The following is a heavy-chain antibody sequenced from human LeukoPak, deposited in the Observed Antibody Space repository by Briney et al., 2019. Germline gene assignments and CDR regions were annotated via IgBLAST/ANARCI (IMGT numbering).Heavy chain of an antibody. D-gene: IGHD5-24*01. Sequence: GGSLRLSCAASGFTVSSNYMNWVRQAPGKGLEWVSVIYGGGNIYYADSVKGRFTISRVNSKKTLYLQMNSLRAEDTAVYYCARGAGYNYPYYFAYWGQGTLVTVTS. CDR2: IYGGGNI. CDR3: ARGAGYNYPYYFAY. J-gene: IGHJ4*02. V-gene: IGHV3-53*01. CDR1: GFTVSSNY.